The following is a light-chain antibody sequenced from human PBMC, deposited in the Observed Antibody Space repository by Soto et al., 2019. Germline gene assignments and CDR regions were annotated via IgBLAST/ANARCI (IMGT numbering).Light chain of an antibody. J-gene: IGKJ4*01. CDR3: QQYDSFSLT. Sequence: DIQMTQSPSTLSASVGDRVTITCRASQSISSWLAWYQQKPGKAPKRLIYKASSLESGVPSRFSGSGSGTEFTLTTSSLQPDDFATYYCQQYDSFSLTFGGGTKVEIK. CDR1: QSISSW. V-gene: IGKV1-5*03. CDR2: KAS.